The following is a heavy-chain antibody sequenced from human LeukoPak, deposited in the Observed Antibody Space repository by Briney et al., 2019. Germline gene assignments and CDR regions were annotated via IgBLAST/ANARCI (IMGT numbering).Heavy chain of an antibody. V-gene: IGHV3-7*01. CDR3: ARGRAGSS. D-gene: IGHD6-13*01. Sequence: GGSLRLSCVASGFIFSDHWMGWVRQAPGKGLEWVANINQDGSEKYYEDSVKGRFTISRDNAKNSLFLQLHSLRVEDTAVFYCARGRAGSSWGQGSLVTVSS. CDR1: GFIFSDHW. J-gene: IGHJ4*02. CDR2: INQDGSEK.